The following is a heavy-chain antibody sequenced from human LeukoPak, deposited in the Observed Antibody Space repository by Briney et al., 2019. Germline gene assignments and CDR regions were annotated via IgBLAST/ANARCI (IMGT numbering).Heavy chain of an antibody. J-gene: IGHJ4*02. CDR2: ISSSSSTI. CDR3: ARAAYSGSYYSPDY. CDR1: GFTFSSYS. V-gene: IGHV3-48*04. D-gene: IGHD1-26*01. Sequence: GGSLRLSCAASGFTFSSYSMNWVRQAPGKGLEWVSYISSSSSTIYYADSVKGRFTISRDNAKNSLYLQMNSLRAEDTALYYCARAAYSGSYYSPDYWGQGTLVTVSS.